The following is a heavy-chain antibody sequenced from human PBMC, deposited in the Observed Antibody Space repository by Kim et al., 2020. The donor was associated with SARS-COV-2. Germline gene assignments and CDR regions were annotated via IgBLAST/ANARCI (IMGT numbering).Heavy chain of an antibody. CDR3: AKSGGSCTTTSCPFDY. J-gene: IGHJ4*01. CDR2: ISGSGSTT. D-gene: IGHD2-2*01. Sequence: GGSLRLSCAVSGFTFRSNAMSWVRQAPGKGLEWVSAISGSGSTTYYADSVKGRFTISRDNSKNTLYLQMDSLRAEDTAIYYCAKSGGSCTTTSCPFDYWG. CDR1: GFTFRSNA. V-gene: IGHV3-23*01.